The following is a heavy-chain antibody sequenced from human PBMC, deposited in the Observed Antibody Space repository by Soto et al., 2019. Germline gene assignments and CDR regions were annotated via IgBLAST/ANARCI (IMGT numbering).Heavy chain of an antibody. Sequence: GESLKISCKGSGYSFTSYCSGWVRQMPGKGLEWMGIIYPGDSDTRYSPSFQGQVTISADKSISTAYLQWSSLKASDTAMYYCARSYYDSSGYPSPADYWGQGTLVNVSS. D-gene: IGHD3-22*01. CDR1: GYSFTSYC. V-gene: IGHV5-51*01. CDR2: IYPGDSDT. J-gene: IGHJ4*02. CDR3: ARSYYDSSGYPSPADY.